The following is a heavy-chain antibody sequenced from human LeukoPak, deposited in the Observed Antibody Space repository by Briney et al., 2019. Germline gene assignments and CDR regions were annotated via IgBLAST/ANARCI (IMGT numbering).Heavy chain of an antibody. Sequence: SETLSLTCTVSGYSISSGYYWGWIRQPPGEGLEWIGSIYHSGSTYYNPSLKSRVTISVDTSKNQFSLKLSSVTAADTAVYYCARENRGSTAFDIWGQGTMVTVSS. J-gene: IGHJ3*02. CDR2: IYHSGST. D-gene: IGHD1-26*01. CDR1: GYSISSGYY. CDR3: ARENRGSTAFDI. V-gene: IGHV4-38-2*02.